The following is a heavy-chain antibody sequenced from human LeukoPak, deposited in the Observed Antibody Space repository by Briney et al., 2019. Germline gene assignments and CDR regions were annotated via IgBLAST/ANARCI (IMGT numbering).Heavy chain of an antibody. J-gene: IGHJ4*02. CDR3: ARDVYYYDSSGYSPFDY. V-gene: IGHV3-23*01. CDR2: ISGSGGST. D-gene: IGHD3-22*01. Sequence: GGSLRLSCAASGFTSSSYAMSWVRQAPGKGLEWVSAISGSGGSTYYADSVKGRFTISRDNSKNTLYLQMNSLRAEDTAVYYCARDVYYYDSSGYSPFDYWGQGTLVTVSS. CDR1: GFTSSSYA.